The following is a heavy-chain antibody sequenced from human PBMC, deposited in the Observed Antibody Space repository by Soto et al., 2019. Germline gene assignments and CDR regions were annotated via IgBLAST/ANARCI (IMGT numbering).Heavy chain of an antibody. CDR2: IIPYYNTL. CDR3: ASGASRWYPYFFDS. J-gene: IGHJ4*02. D-gene: IGHD6-13*01. CDR1: EGTFNSYA. V-gene: IGHV1-69*01. Sequence: QAQVDQSGAEVRKPGSSVKLSCKASEGTFNSYAIAWVRQAPGQGLEWMGGIIPYYNTLNYAQKFQDRVTITADDSTNTVYMELSSLRSDDTAVYFCASGASRWYPYFFDSWAQGPLVTVSS.